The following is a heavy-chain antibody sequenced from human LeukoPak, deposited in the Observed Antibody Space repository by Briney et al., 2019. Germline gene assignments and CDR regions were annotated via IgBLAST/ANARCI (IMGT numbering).Heavy chain of an antibody. Sequence: ASVKVSCKASGGTFSSYAISWVRQAPGQGLEWMGGIIPIFGTANYAQKFQGRVTITADESTSTAYMELSSLRSEDTAVYYCASVARGRGTIFGVAHEAPSDYWGQGTLVTVSS. CDR2: IIPIFGTA. CDR3: ASVARGRGTIFGVAHEAPSDY. D-gene: IGHD3-3*01. V-gene: IGHV1-69*13. CDR1: GGTFSSYA. J-gene: IGHJ4*02.